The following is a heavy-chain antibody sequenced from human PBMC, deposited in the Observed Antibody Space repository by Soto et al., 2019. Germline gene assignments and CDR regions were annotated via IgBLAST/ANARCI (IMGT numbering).Heavy chain of an antibody. CDR2: IFPIFGTA. CDR3: SSQYYDIWAGRTARRRYYYYYGMDV. V-gene: IGHV1-69*01. D-gene: IGHD3-9*01. J-gene: IGHJ6*02. CDR1: GGTFSSYA. Sequence: QVQLVQSGAEVKKPGSSVKVSCKASGGTFSSYAISWVRQAPGQGLEWMGGIFPIFGTANYAQKFKVRVKMSADEAMSKAFLPLSRLRAEDTVVYYCSSQYYDIWAGRTARRRYYYYYGMDVWGQGTTVTVAS.